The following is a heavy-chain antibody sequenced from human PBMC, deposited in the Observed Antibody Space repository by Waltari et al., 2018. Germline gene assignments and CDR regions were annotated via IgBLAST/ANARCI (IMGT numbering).Heavy chain of an antibody. CDR1: GFTLSSYW. D-gene: IGHD3-22*01. Sequence: EVHLVESGGGLVKPGGSLRLSWAASGFTLSSYWMSWVRQAPGKGLEWVANRKKDGSEEYYVDSVRGRFTISRDNAKNSLYLQMNSLRPEDTAVYYCARDQWFAFDIWGQGTMVTVSS. CDR2: RKKDGSEE. J-gene: IGHJ3*02. V-gene: IGHV3-7*01. CDR3: ARDQWFAFDI.